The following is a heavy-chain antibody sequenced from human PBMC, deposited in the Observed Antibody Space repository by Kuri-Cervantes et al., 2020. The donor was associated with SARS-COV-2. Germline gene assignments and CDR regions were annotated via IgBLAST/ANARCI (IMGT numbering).Heavy chain of an antibody. CDR2: IRYDGSNK. Sequence: GESLKISCAASGFTFSSYGMHWVRQAPGKGLEWVAFIRYDGSNKYYADSVKGRFTIPRDNAKNSLYLQMNSLRAEDTALYYCARDRSQSSENAFDIWGQGTMVTVSS. D-gene: IGHD6-25*01. CDR3: ARDRSQSSENAFDI. V-gene: IGHV3-30*02. CDR1: GFTFSSYG. J-gene: IGHJ3*02.